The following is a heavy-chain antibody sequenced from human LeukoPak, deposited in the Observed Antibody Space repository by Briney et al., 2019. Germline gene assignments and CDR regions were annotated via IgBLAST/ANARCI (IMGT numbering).Heavy chain of an antibody. CDR3: ATAVI. V-gene: IGHV3-48*03. Sequence: GGSLRLSCEASGFTFSSYEMNWFRQAPGKGLEWVSYVSKSGGTMKNADSVKGRFTASRDNAKNSLYLQMNSLTAEDTAVYYCATAVIRGRGTMVTVSS. J-gene: IGHJ3*02. CDR2: VSKSGGTM. CDR1: GFTFSSYE.